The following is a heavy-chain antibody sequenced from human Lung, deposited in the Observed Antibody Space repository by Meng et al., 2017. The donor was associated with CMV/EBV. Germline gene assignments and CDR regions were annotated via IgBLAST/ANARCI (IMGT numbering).Heavy chain of an antibody. J-gene: IGHJ4*02. CDR2: IWYDGSSK. D-gene: IGHD4-11*01. CDR1: GFTFRNFG. V-gene: IGHV3-33*06. Sequence: GGSLRLXCAASGFTFRNFGMHWVRQAPGKGLEWVAVIWYDGSSKYYADSVKGRFTISRDNSKNTLFLLMNSLRAEDTAVYYCAKEDPNTVSFDCWGQGTLVTVSS. CDR3: AKEDPNTVSFDC.